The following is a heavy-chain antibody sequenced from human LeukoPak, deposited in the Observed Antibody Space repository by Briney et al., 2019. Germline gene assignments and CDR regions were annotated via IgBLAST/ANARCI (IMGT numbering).Heavy chain of an antibody. J-gene: IGHJ5*02. V-gene: IGHV5-51*01. CDR3: ARGHYDILTGLVRWFDP. Sequence: GEPLKISCKASGYAFSSYWIAWVRQMPGKGLEWMALIYPGDSEIMYSPSFQGRVTVSVDKSINTAYLQWSSLKASDTAIYYCARGHYDILTGLVRWFDPWGQGTLVTVSS. D-gene: IGHD3-9*01. CDR1: GYAFSSYW. CDR2: IYPGDSEI.